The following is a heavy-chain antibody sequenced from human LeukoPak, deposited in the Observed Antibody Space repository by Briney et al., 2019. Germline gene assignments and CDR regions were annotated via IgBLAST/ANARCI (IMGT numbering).Heavy chain of an antibody. D-gene: IGHD1-20*01. CDR2: ISSSSSYI. J-gene: IGHJ4*02. CDR1: GFTFGDYA. Sequence: TGGSLRLSCTASGFTFGDYAMSWFRQAPGKGLEWVSSISSSSSYIYYADSVKGRFTISRDNAKNSLYLQMNSLRAEDTAVYYCARDGITGFDYWGQGTLVTVSS. CDR3: ARDGITGFDY. V-gene: IGHV3-21*01.